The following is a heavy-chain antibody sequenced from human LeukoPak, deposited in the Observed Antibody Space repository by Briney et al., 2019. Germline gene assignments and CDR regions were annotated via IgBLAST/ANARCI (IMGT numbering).Heavy chain of an antibody. Sequence: PPETLSLTCTVSGGSISSSSYYWGWIRQPPGKGLEWIGSIYYSGSTYYNPSLKSRVTISVDTSKNQFSLKLSSVTAADTAVYYCARHEESFYYGDYGRVDYWGQGTLVTVSS. CDR1: GGSISSSSYY. D-gene: IGHD4-17*01. J-gene: IGHJ4*02. CDR2: IYYSGST. CDR3: ARHEESFYYGDYGRVDY. V-gene: IGHV4-39*01.